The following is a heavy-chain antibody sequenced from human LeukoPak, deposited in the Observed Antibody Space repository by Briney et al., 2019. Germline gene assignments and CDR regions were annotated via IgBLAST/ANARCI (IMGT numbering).Heavy chain of an antibody. V-gene: IGHV3-7*01. J-gene: IGHJ4*02. CDR1: GFIFSTYW. CDR2: IKQDGSDK. Sequence: GGSLRLSCAASGFIFSTYWMSWVRQAPGKGLEWVANIKQDGSDKNYVDSMKGRFIISRDNAKNSLFLQMNSLRAEDTAVYYCARTIEMATISYFDYWGQGTLVTVSS. D-gene: IGHD5-24*01. CDR3: ARTIEMATISYFDY.